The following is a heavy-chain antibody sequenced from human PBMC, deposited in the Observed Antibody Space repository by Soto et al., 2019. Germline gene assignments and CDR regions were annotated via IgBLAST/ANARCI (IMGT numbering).Heavy chain of an antibody. J-gene: IGHJ4*02. V-gene: IGHV3-30*02. CDR2: IQTDGVDK. Sequence: QVQLVESGGGVVQPGGSLRLSCAASAFAFSHYGMHWVRQAPGKGLEWVAFIQTDGVDKRFADSMQGRFTLSRDNSKNTLYLQMNNLRAEDTAVYYCTREASTRVVGTFDYWGQGTLVTVSS. D-gene: IGHD2-21*01. CDR1: AFAFSHYG. CDR3: TREASTRVVGTFDY.